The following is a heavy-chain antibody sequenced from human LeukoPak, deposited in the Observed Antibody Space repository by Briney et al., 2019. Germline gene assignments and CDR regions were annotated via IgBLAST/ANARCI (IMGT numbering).Heavy chain of an antibody. CDR3: ATSRNSARGIDY. J-gene: IGHJ4*02. CDR2: LNAGNGLT. Sequence: ASVKVSCKASGYTFITYVMHWVRQAPGQRLEWMGWLNAGNGLTKYSQKFQGTVTITRDTSASTAYMELSSLRPEDTAVYYCATSRNSARGIDYWGQGTLVTVSS. CDR1: GYTFITYV. D-gene: IGHD2-15*01. V-gene: IGHV1-3*01.